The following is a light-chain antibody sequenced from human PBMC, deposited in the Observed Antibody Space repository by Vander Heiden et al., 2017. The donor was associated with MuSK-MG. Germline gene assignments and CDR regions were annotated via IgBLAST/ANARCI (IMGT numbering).Light chain of an antibody. J-gene: IGKJ3*01. V-gene: IGKV1D-16*01. CDR2: AAA. Sequence: DIQMTQSPSSLSASVGDRVTITCRASQGIGSWLAWYQQKPGKAPKSLIFAAATLHSGLPSRFSGRSSAPDFTLTISILPPEDFTTDYCQRYKTYRLTFGHGTKVEIK. CDR3: QRYKTYRLT. CDR1: QGIGSW.